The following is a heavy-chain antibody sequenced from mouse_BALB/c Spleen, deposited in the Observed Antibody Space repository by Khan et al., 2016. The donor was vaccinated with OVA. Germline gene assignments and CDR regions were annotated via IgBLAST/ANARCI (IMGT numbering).Heavy chain of an antibody. Sequence: QVQLKQSGPGLVQPSQSLSITCTVSGFSLPNYSVHWVRQSPGKGLEWLGVIWSAGSTDYNEAFISRLTISTDNSRSQVFFKMNNLQLNDTALYCCAGRGYDYGRGALCADWGQGTLVTVSA. CDR3: AGRGYDYGRGALCAD. CDR2: IWSAGST. D-gene: IGHD2-4*01. CDR1: GFSLPNYS. V-gene: IGHV2-2*02. J-gene: IGHJ3*01.